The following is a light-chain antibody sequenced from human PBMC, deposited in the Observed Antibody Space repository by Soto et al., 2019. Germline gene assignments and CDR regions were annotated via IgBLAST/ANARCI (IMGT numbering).Light chain of an antibody. CDR1: QSVSSY. Sequence: DTALTQSPATLSLSPGERATLSCRASQSVSSYLAWYQQKPGQAPRLLIYDASNRVTGIPARFSGSGSGTEFTLTISSLQSEDFAVYFCQTVDKWPLFGQGTRLEIK. J-gene: IGKJ5*01. CDR2: DAS. V-gene: IGKV3-11*01. CDR3: QTVDKWPL.